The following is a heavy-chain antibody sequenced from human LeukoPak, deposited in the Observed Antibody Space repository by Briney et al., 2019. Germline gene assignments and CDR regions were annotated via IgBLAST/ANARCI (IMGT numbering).Heavy chain of an antibody. CDR1: GGSISSSNYY. J-gene: IGHJ5*02. CDR3: ARQGRSGYDSYWFDP. Sequence: SETLSLTCTVSGGSISSSNYYWGWIRQPPGEGLQWIGNIYYTGSTYYSPSLKSRVTISVDTSKNQFSLKLSSVTAADTAVYYCARQGRSGYDSYWFDPWGQGTLVTVSS. D-gene: IGHD5-12*01. CDR2: IYYTGST. V-gene: IGHV4-39*01.